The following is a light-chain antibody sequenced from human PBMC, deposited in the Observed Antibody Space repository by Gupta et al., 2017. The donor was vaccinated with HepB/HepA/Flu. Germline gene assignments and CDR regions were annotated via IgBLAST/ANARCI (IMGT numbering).Light chain of an antibody. CDR3: QQSYSTLALT. CDR2: AEY. V-gene: IGKV1-39*01. J-gene: IGKJ4*01. Sequence: DLHMTQSPSSLSASVGDRVTITCRASQSISSYLNWYQQKPGKAPKLMIYAEYSLQSGVPSRFSGSGSETDFTLTISSLQPEDFATYYCQQSYSTLALTFGGGSKVEIK. CDR1: QSISSY.